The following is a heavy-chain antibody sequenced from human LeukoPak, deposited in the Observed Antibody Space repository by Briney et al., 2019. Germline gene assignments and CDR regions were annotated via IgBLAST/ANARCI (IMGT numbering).Heavy chain of an antibody. Sequence: GESLKISCKGSGYSFTSYWIGWVRQMPGKGLEWMGIIYPGDSDTRYSPSFQGQVTISADKSISTAYLQWSSLKASDTAMYYCASSDLWFGESTFDYWAREPWSPSPQ. CDR3: ASSDLWFGESTFDY. D-gene: IGHD3-10*01. J-gene: IGHJ4*02. V-gene: IGHV5-51*01. CDR1: GYSFTSYW. CDR2: IYPGDSDT.